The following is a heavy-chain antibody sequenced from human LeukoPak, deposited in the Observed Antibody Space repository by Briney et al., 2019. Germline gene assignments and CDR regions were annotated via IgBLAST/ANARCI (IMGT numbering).Heavy chain of an antibody. CDR2: INPNSGGT. Sequence: ASVKVSCKASGYTFTGYYMHWVRQAPGQGLEWMGWINPNSGGTNYAQKFQGRVTMTRDTSISTAYMELSRLRSDDTAVYYCARDQGSGWLKFDYWGRGTLVTVSS. V-gene: IGHV1-2*02. D-gene: IGHD6-19*01. CDR1: GYTFTGYY. CDR3: ARDQGSGWLKFDY. J-gene: IGHJ4*02.